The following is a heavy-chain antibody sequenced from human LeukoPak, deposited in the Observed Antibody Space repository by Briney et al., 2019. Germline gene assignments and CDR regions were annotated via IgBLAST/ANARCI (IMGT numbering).Heavy chain of an antibody. CDR3: TTDVLIVGATTSTY. D-gene: IGHD1-26*01. Sequence: GGSLRLSCAASGFTSSNAWMSWVRQAPGKGLEWVGRIKSKTDGGTTDYAAPVKGRFTISRDDSKNTLYLQMNSLKTEDTAVYYCTTDVLIVGATTSTYWGQGTLVTVSS. J-gene: IGHJ4*02. CDR2: IKSKTDGGTT. V-gene: IGHV3-15*01. CDR1: GFTSSNAW.